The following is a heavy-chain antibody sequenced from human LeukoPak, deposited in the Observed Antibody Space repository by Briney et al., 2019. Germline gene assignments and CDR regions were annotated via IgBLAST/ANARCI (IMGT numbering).Heavy chain of an antibody. D-gene: IGHD6-13*01. CDR2: ISYDGSSI. CDR3: VGAAAGRFARFDS. J-gene: IGHJ5*01. Sequence: GGSLRLSCAASGFTFSTYALHWVRQAPGKGLEWVALISYDGSSIYYADSVKGRFTISRDNFKNTMYLQMNSLREEDTAVYYCVGAAAGRFARFDSWGQGTLVTVSS. CDR1: GFTFSTYA. V-gene: IGHV3-30-3*01.